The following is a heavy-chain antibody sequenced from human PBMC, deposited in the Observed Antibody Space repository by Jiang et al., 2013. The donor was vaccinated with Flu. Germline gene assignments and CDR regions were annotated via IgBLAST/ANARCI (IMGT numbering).Heavy chain of an antibody. D-gene: IGHD2-21*02. J-gene: IGHJ6*02. CDR2: IYSCGST. CDR1: GFTVSSNY. CDR3: ARGEGGDCYPRHYYYYGMDV. V-gene: IGHV3-66*03. Sequence: GFTVSSNYMSWVRQAPWKGLEWVSVIYSCGSTYYADSVKGRFTISRDNSKNTLYLQMNSLRAEDTAVYYCARGEGGDCYPRHYYYYGMDVWGQGTTVTVSS.